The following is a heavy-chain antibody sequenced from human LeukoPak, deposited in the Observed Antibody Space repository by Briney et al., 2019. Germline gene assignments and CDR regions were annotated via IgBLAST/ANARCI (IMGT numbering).Heavy chain of an antibody. CDR1: GFTFSSYA. CDR3: ARLTVTVNFDY. Sequence: GRSLRLSCAASGFTFSSYAMHWVRQAPGKGLEWVAVISYDGSNKYYADSVKGRFTISRDNSKNTLYLQMSSLRAEDTAVYYCARLTVTVNFDYWGQGTLVTVSS. J-gene: IGHJ4*02. D-gene: IGHD4-17*01. CDR2: ISYDGSNK. V-gene: IGHV3-30*04.